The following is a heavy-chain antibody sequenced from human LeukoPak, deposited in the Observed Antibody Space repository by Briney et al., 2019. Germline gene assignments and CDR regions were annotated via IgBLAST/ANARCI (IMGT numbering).Heavy chain of an antibody. CDR1: GFTFSDAW. V-gene: IGHV3-15*01. J-gene: IGHJ4*02. Sequence: GGSLRLSCAASGFTFSDAWMSWVRQAPGMGLEWVGRIKTKTDGGTTDYAAPVKGRFTISRDDSKNTVYLQMNSLQSEDTAVYYCTTARVGYGGQGTLVTVSS. CDR3: TTARVGY. CDR2: IKTKTDGGTT.